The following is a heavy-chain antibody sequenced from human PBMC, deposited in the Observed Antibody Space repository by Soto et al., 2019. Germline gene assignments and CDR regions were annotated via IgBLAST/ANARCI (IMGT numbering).Heavy chain of an antibody. D-gene: IGHD2-15*01. CDR1: GFTVSSNY. Sequence: EVQLVESGGGLVQPGGSLRLSCAASGFTVSSNYMSWVRQAPGKGLEWVSVIYSGGSTYYADSVKGRFTISRDNSKNTLYLQMNSRRAEDTAVYYCARRGVYCSGGSCYSYYAFDIWGQGTMVTVSS. V-gene: IGHV3-66*01. J-gene: IGHJ3*02. CDR2: IYSGGST. CDR3: ARRGVYCSGGSCYSYYAFDI.